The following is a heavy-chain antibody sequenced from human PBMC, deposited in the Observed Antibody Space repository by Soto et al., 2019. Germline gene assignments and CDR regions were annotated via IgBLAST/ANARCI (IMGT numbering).Heavy chain of an antibody. CDR1: GFTFSTYA. CDR3: ARSPPLYDGRGYYYSVTFDH. Sequence: GGSLRLSCAASGFTFSTYAMSWVRQAPGKGLECVSTISASGGSTYYADSVKGRFTISRDNSKNTLYLQMNSLRAEDTAIYYCARSPPLYDGRGYYYSVTFDHWGQGTLVTVSS. V-gene: IGHV3-23*01. J-gene: IGHJ4*02. D-gene: IGHD3-22*01. CDR2: ISASGGST.